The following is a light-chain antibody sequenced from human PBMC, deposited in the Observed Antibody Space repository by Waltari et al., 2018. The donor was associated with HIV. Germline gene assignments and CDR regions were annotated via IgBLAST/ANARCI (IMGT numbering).Light chain of an antibody. CDR2: DNI. CDR3: HSHAGNLGV. CDR1: RSNTRAGPA. J-gene: IGLJ3*02. V-gene: IGLV1-40*01. Sequence: SVLTQPPSVSGAPGQRVTIFSTGSRSNTRAGPAVQGYQLLPGNAPKVVIFDNITRPAGVPARFSGSRSGTSASLAINELRAEDEADYYCHSHAGNLGVFGGVTKVTVL.